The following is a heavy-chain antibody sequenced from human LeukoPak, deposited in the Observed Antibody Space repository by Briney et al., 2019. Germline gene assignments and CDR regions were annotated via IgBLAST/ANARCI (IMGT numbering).Heavy chain of an antibody. J-gene: IGHJ5*02. CDR1: GFTFGSYS. Sequence: TGGSLSLSCAASGFTFGSYSMNWVRQAPGKGLEWVSSISSSSSYIYYADSVKGRFTISRDNAKNSLYLQMNSLRAEDTAVYYCARDGHGDTSSWRFRFDPWGQGTLATVSS. CDR2: ISSSSSYI. D-gene: IGHD6-13*01. V-gene: IGHV3-21*01. CDR3: ARDGHGDTSSWRFRFDP.